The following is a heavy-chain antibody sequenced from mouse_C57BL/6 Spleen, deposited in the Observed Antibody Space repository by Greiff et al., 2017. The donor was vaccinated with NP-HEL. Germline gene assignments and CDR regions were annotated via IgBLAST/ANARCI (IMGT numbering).Heavy chain of an antibody. J-gene: IGHJ1*03. V-gene: IGHV2-9-1*01. CDR3: AVSHYYGSSYVDWYFDV. D-gene: IGHD1-1*01. CDR2: IWTGGGT. CDR1: GFSLTSYA. Sequence: VKLMESGPGLVAPSQSLSITCTVSGFSLTSYAISWVRQPPGKGLEWLGVIWTGGGTNYNSALKSRLSISTDNSKSQVFLKMNSLQTDDTARYYWAVSHYYGSSYVDWYFDVWGTGTTVTVSS.